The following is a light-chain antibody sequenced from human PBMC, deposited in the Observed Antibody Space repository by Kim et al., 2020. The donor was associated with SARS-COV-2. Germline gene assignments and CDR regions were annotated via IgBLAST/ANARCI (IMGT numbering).Light chain of an antibody. J-gene: IGKJ1*01. Sequence: ASIEDGVTINCRASQDIKNYLAWYRQKPGKVPEVLIYAASILQSGVPSRISGSGSGTDFTLTINSLQPEDVATYYCQKYNSAPWTFGQGTKVDIK. CDR3: QKYNSAPWT. CDR2: AAS. V-gene: IGKV1-27*01. CDR1: QDIKNY.